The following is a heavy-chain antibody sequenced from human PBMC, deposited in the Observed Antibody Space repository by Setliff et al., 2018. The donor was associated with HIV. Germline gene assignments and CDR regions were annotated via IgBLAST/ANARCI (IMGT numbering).Heavy chain of an antibody. D-gene: IGHD6-13*01. V-gene: IGHV3-21*01. J-gene: IGHJ6*02. CDR3: AREYSSSWFYYYYGMDV. CDR2: ISSISTYI. CDR1: GFTFSSYS. Sequence: GGSLRLSCAASGFTFSSYSMNWVRQAPGKGLEWVSSISSISTYIYYADSVKGRFTISRDNAKNSLYRQMNSLRAEGTAVYYCAREYSSSWFYYYYGMDVWGQGTTVTVS.